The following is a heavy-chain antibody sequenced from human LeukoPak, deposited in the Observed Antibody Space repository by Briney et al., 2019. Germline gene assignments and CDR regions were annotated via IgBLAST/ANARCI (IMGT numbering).Heavy chain of an antibody. CDR2: IIPILGMA. Sequence: SVKVSCKASGGTFSSYAISWVRQAPGQGLEWMGRIIPILGMANYAQKFQGRVTITADKSTSTAYMELSSLRSEDTAVYYCARDRIVRDEYYFDYWGQGTLVTVSS. CDR1: GGTFSSYA. D-gene: IGHD1-26*01. V-gene: IGHV1-69*04. J-gene: IGHJ4*02. CDR3: ARDRIVRDEYYFDY.